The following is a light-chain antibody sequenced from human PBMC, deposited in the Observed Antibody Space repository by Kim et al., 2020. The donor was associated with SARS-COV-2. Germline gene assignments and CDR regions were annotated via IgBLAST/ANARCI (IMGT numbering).Light chain of an antibody. Sequence: ASVGDRVTITCRASQSISRFLNWYQQKPGKAPKLLSYAASSLHSGVPSRFSGSGSWTDFTLTISSLQPEDFATYFCQQTYTTPQSFGQGTKVDIK. V-gene: IGKV1-39*01. CDR1: QSISRF. CDR3: QQTYTTPQS. CDR2: AAS. J-gene: IGKJ1*01.